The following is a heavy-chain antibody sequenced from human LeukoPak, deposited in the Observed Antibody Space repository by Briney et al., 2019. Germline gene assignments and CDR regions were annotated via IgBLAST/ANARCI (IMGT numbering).Heavy chain of an antibody. J-gene: IGHJ6*03. CDR2: IYYSGST. CDR3: ARAEYSYGYYYYYYYMDV. CDR1: GGSISSYY. D-gene: IGHD5-18*01. Sequence: TSETLSLTCTVSGGSISSYYWSWIRQPPGKGLEWIGYIYYSGSTNYNPSLKSRVTISVDTSKNQFSLKLSSVTAADTAVYYCARAEYSYGYYYYYYYMDVWGKGTTVTISS. V-gene: IGHV4-59*01.